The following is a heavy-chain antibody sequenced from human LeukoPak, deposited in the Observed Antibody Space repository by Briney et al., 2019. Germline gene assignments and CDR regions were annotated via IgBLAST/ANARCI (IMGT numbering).Heavy chain of an antibody. CDR3: ARDFDY. CDR1: GFTFSSFW. CDR2: ISSSGCTI. Sequence: GGSLRLSCAASGFTFSSFWMTWVRQAPGKGLEWVSYISSSGCTIYYADSVKGRFTISRDNAKNSLYLQMNSLRAEDTAVYYCARDFDYWGQGTLVTVSS. V-gene: IGHV3-48*04. J-gene: IGHJ4*02.